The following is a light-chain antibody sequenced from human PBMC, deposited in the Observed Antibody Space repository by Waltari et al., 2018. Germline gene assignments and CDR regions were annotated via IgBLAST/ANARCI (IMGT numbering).Light chain of an antibody. J-gene: IGKJ5*01. V-gene: IGKV4-1*01. Sequence: EIVMTQSPDSLAVSLGERAAINCKSSRSVLSNSNNKNYLAWYQQKPRQHPKLLINWASSRESGVPDRFSGSGYGTDFTLTISSLQAEDVAVYYCQQYYSSPISFGQGTRLEIK. CDR2: WAS. CDR1: RSVLSNSNNKNY. CDR3: QQYYSSPIS.